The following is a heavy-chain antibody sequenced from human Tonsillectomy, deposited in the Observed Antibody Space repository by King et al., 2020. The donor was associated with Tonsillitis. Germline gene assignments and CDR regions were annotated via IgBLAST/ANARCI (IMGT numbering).Heavy chain of an antibody. J-gene: IGHJ2*01. CDR1: GGSISSYY. Sequence: QLQESGPGLVKPSETLSLTCTVSGGSISSYYWSWIRQPPGKGLEWIGYIYYSGSTNYNPSLKSRVTISVDTSKNQFSLKLSSVTAADTAVYYCARAQITYYDFWSGPGYFDLWGRGTLVTVSS. V-gene: IGHV4-59*01. D-gene: IGHD3-3*01. CDR2: IYYSGST. CDR3: ARAQITYYDFWSGPGYFDL.